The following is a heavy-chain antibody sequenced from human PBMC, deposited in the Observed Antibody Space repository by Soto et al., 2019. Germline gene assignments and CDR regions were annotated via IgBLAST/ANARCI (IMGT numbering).Heavy chain of an antibody. CDR1: GFPFDSYG. V-gene: IGHV3-30*02. Sequence: GGSLRLSCVASGFPFDSYGIHWVRRAPGKGLEWVATIGFAGNNKYYADSVKGRFTISRDNSKNTPYLQMNSLRAEDTAVYYCAKEENRYYYDHWGQGTLVTVSS. J-gene: IGHJ4*02. CDR3: AKEENRYYYDH. CDR2: IGFAGNNK.